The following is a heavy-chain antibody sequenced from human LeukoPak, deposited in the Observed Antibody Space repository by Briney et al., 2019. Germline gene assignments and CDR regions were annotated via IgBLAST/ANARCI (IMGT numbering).Heavy chain of an antibody. J-gene: IGHJ3*02. CDR3: ARAPRWGYGAAFDI. Sequence: GGSLRLSCAASGFTFSSYEMNWVRQAPGKGLEWVSYISSSGSTIYYADSVKGRFTISRDNAKNSLYLQMNSLRAEDTAVYYCARAPRWGYGAAFDIWGQGTMVTVSS. CDR2: ISSSGSTI. V-gene: IGHV3-48*03. D-gene: IGHD5-18*01. CDR1: GFTFSSYE.